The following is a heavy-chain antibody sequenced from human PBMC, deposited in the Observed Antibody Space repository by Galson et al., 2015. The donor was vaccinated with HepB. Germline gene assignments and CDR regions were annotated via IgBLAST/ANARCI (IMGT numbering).Heavy chain of an antibody. CDR3: ARSRGGEKFETSYYYYYGMDV. D-gene: IGHD3-16*01. CDR2: IIPIFGTA. CDR1: GGTFSSYA. Sequence: SVKVSCKASGGTFSSYAISWVRQAPGQGLEWMGGIIPIFGTANYAQKFQGRVTITADESTSTAYMELSSLRSEDTAVYYCARSRGGEKFETSYYYYYGMDVWGQGTTVTVSS. J-gene: IGHJ6*02. V-gene: IGHV1-69*13.